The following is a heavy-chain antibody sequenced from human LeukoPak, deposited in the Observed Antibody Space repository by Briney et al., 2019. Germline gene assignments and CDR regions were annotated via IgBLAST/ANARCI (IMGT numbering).Heavy chain of an antibody. CDR3: ARAPLGYSSHPPDY. D-gene: IGHD6-13*01. CDR1: GYTFTGYY. J-gene: IGHJ4*02. V-gene: IGHV1-2*02. CDR2: INPNSCGT. Sequence: GASVKVSCKASGYTFTGYYMHWVRQAPGQGLEWMGWINPNSCGTNYAQKFQGRVTMTRDTSISTAYMELSRLRSDDTAVYYCARAPLGYSSHPPDYWGQGTLVTVSS.